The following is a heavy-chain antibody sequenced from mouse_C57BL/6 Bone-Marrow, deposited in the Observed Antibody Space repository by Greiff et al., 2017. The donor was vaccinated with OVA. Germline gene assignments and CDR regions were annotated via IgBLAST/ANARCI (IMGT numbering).Heavy chain of an antibody. Sequence: QVQLQQSGAELVRPGTSVKVSCKASGYAFTNYLIEWVKQRPGQGLEWIGEINPGSGGTNYNEKFKGKATLTADKSSSTAYMQLSSLTSEDSAVYFCAREGRFYNGNFYYFDYWGQGTTLTVSS. V-gene: IGHV1-54*01. J-gene: IGHJ2*01. CDR1: GYAFTNYL. D-gene: IGHD2-1*01. CDR2: INPGSGGT. CDR3: AREGRFYNGNFYYFDY.